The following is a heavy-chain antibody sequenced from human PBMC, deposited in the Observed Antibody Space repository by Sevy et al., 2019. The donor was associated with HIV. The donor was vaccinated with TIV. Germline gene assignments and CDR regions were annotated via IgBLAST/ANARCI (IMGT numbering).Heavy chain of an antibody. J-gene: IGHJ4*02. CDR1: GYTRTALS. D-gene: IGHD3-22*01. Sequence: ASVKVSCKVSGYTRTALSMHWVRLTPGKGLEWMGSFDPEDGERIYAQKFQVRVAMTEDTSTDTAYMELSSLRSEDTAVYYCATTKDYYESSGDPFDYWGQGTLVTVSS. CDR3: ATTKDYYESSGDPFDY. V-gene: IGHV1-24*01. CDR2: FDPEDGER.